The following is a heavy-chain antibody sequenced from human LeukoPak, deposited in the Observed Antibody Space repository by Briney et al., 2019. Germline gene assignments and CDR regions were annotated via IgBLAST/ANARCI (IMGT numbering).Heavy chain of an antibody. CDR2: ISYDGSNK. CDR3: ARGVRYSGYD. V-gene: IGHV3-30-3*01. D-gene: IGHD5-12*01. CDR1: GFTFSSYA. Sequence: GGSLRLSCAASGFTFSSYAMHWVRQAPGKGPEWVAVISYDGSNKYYADSVKGRFTISRDNSKNTLYLQMNSLRAEDTAVYYCARGVRYSGYDWGQGTMVTVSS. J-gene: IGHJ3*01.